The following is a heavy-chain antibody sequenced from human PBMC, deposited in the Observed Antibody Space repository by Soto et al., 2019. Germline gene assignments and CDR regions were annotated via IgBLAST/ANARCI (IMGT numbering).Heavy chain of an antibody. V-gene: IGHV1-69*13. CDR2: IYRMCGKS. CDR1: GGICSSYA. Sequence: SVKVSCNGSGGICSSYAISWVRQPPGQGQGWMGGIYRMCGKSNYAQKFQGTVTITAAESTSTVYMELSSLRYEDIAVYYCARGGDKWKNYFDYWGQGTLVTVSS. J-gene: IGHJ4*02. CDR3: ARGGDKWKNYFDY. D-gene: IGHD1-20*01.